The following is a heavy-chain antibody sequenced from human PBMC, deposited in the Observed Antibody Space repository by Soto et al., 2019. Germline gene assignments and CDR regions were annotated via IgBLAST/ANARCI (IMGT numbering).Heavy chain of an antibody. CDR2: IRQDGTEK. CDR3: ARGAIAAAGIHDY. D-gene: IGHD6-13*01. J-gene: IGHJ4*02. V-gene: IGHV3-7*01. Sequence: GFLRLSGAASGFTLSTYCMNWVLQAPGKGLEWVANIRQDGTEKYYVDSVKGRFTISRDNAKNSLYLQMDSLRVEDTALYYCARGAIAAAGIHDYWGQGALVTVSS. CDR1: GFTLSTYC.